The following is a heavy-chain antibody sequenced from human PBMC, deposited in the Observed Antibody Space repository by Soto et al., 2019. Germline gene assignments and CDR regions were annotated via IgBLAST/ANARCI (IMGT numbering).Heavy chain of an antibody. D-gene: IGHD1-1*01. J-gene: IGHJ6*02. Sequence: QVQLQQWGAGLLKPSETLSLTCAVYGGSLSGHYGNWIRQSPGKGLEWIGEINHSGSTNYNPSLKSRVTISIDTSKNQFSLKLSSVTAADTAVYYCARTRNLDVWGQGTTVIVSS. CDR3: ARTRNLDV. CDR1: GGSLSGHY. V-gene: IGHV4-34*01. CDR2: INHSGST.